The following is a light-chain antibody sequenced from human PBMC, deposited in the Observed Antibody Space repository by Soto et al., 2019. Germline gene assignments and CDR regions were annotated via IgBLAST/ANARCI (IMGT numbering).Light chain of an antibody. CDR1: SSDVGGYNY. CDR3: SSYITSTTVG. Sequence: QSVLTQPASVSGSSGQSISISCTGTSSDVGGYNYVSWYQQHPGKAPKLMIYDVNNRPSGVSNRFSGSKSGNTASLTISGLQAEDEADYFCSSYITSTTVGFGGGTKLTVL. J-gene: IGLJ2*01. V-gene: IGLV2-14*03. CDR2: DVN.